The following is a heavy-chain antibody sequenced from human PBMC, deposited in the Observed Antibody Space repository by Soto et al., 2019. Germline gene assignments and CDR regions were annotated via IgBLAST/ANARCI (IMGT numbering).Heavy chain of an antibody. CDR2: SSDRRTGNT. J-gene: IGHJ4*02. CDR3: TTWLTAHFDY. D-gene: IGHD2-21*02. CDR1: GFTFSGYT. V-gene: IGHV3-23*01. Sequence: GGSLRLSCAASGFTFSGYTLNWVRRAPGKGLEWVATSSDRRTGNTHYSDSVRGRFTLSRDYSRNILFLQMDNLRADDTALYYCTTWLTAHFDYWGRGTQVTAPQ.